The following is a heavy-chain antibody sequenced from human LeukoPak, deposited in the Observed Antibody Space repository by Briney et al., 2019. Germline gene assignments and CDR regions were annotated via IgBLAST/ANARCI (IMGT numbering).Heavy chain of an antibody. D-gene: IGHD3-10*01. CDR3: ARRYGSGSSGTFDY. Sequence: PSETLSLTCTVSGGSISNYYWSWIRQPPGKGLEWLGYISYSASSNYNPSLKSRVSISVDTSKNKFSLKLNSVTAADTAVYYCARRYGSGSSGTFDYWGQGTLVTVSS. CDR2: ISYSASS. CDR1: GGSISNYY. J-gene: IGHJ4*02. V-gene: IGHV4-59*01.